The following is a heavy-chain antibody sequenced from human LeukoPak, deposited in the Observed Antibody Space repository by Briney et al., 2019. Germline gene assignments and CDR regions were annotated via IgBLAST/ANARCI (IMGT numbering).Heavy chain of an antibody. V-gene: IGHV3-53*01. CDR3: AKDEVTMVRGPFDY. CDR1: GSTVSSNY. D-gene: IGHD3-10*01. CDR2: IYSGGST. J-gene: IGHJ4*02. Sequence: GGSLRLSCAASGSTVSSNYMSWVRQAPGKGLEWVSVIYSGGSTYYADSVKGRFTISRDNSKNTLYLQMNSLRAEDTAVYYCAKDEVTMVRGPFDYWGQGTLVTVSS.